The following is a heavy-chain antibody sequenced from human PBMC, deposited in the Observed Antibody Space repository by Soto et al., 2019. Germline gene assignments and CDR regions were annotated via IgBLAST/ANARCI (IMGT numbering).Heavy chain of an antibody. D-gene: IGHD2-2*01. Sequence: EVPLLESGGGLVQPGGSLRLSCAASGFTFSSYAMSCVRQAPGKGLEWVSAISGSGGSTYYADSVKGRFTISRDNSKNTLYLQMNSLRAEDTAVYYCAKDGRVVPAASLWRYGMDVWGQGTTITVSS. CDR2: ISGSGGST. CDR1: GFTFSSYA. V-gene: IGHV3-23*01. CDR3: AKDGRVVPAASLWRYGMDV. J-gene: IGHJ6*02.